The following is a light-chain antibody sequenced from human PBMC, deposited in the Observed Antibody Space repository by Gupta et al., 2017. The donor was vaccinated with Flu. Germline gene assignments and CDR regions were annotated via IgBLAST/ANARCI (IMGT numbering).Light chain of an antibody. CDR2: RVN. J-gene: IGLJ1*01. CDR3: GAWDNSLNSFV. Sequence: QSVLTQPPSTSGTPGQRVTISFSGTTFNIGNNYVYWFQQLPGAAPRLLIYRVNERHSGVPDRFSASKSATSGSLAISGLRSEDEGDYFCGAWDNSLNSFVFGTGTTVTVL. V-gene: IGLV1-47*01. CDR1: TFNIGNNY.